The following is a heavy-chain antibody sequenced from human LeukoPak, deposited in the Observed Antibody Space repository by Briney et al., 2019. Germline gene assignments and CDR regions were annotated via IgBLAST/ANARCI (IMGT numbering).Heavy chain of an antibody. D-gene: IGHD3-3*01. V-gene: IGHV3-30*04. CDR3: ARDHDFWSGYRPYSFDN. CDR1: GFTFSSYA. CDR2: ISYDGSNK. Sequence: GGSLRLSCAASGFTFSSYAMHWVRQAPGKGLEWVAVISYDGSNKYYADSVKGRFTISRDNAKNSLYLQMNGLRAEDTAVHYCARDHDFWSGYRPYSFDNWGQGTLVTVSS. J-gene: IGHJ4*02.